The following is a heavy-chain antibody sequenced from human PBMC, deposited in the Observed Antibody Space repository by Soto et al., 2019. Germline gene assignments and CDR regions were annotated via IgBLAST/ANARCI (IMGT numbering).Heavy chain of an antibody. D-gene: IGHD6-19*01. CDR3: VKEGRLVVGGLDL. J-gene: IGHJ5*02. CDR1: GFTFSSYG. CDR2: IWYDGSNK. Sequence: GGSMRLSCAASGFTFSSYGMNWVRQAPGKGLEWVAVIWYDGSNKYYADSVKGRFTISRDNSKNTLYLQMNSLRPEDAAIYYCVKEGRLVVGGLDLWGQGALVTVSS. V-gene: IGHV3-33*06.